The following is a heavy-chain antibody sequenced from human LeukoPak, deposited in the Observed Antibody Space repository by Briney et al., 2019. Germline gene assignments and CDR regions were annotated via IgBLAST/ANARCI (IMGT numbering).Heavy chain of an antibody. CDR3: ARGRSKWFRESRPYRQPFDP. Sequence: SETLSLTCTVSGGSISGNNHYWGWIRQPPGKGLEWIGTIYFSGSTSYNPSLKSRVTISVDTSKNQFSLKLSSVTAADTAVYYCARGRSKWFRESRPYRQPFDPWGQGTLVTVSS. V-gene: IGHV4-39*01. D-gene: IGHD3-10*01. J-gene: IGHJ5*02. CDR1: GGSISGNNHY. CDR2: IYFSGST.